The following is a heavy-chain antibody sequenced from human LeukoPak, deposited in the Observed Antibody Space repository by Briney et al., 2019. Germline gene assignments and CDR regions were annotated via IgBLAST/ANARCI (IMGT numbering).Heavy chain of an antibody. J-gene: IGHJ4*02. D-gene: IGHD4-11*01. CDR2: IWSDGSDK. Sequence: GGSLRLSCAASGFTFSHYRMHWARQTPGAGLEWVAVIWSDGSDKYYAKSVKGRFTISRDNSKNSLFLQMNSLRAEDTAVYYCAKDAQRGFDYSNSPQNWGQGILVTVSS. CDR3: AKDAQRGFDYSNSPQN. V-gene: IGHV3-33*06. CDR1: GFTFSHYR.